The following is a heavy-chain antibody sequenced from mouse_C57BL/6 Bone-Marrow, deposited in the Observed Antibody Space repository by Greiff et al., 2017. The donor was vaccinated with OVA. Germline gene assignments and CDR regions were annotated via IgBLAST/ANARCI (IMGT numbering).Heavy chain of an antibody. CDR3: TRERAAQAPYNFDY. Sequence: EVMLVESGEGLVKPGGSLKLSCAASGFTFSSYAMSWVRQTPEKRLEWVAYISSGGDYIYYADTVKGRFTISRDNARNTLYMQMSSLKSEDTAMYYCTRERAAQAPYNFDYWGQGTTLTVSS. CDR1: GFTFSSYA. D-gene: IGHD3-2*02. J-gene: IGHJ2*01. CDR2: ISSGGDYI. V-gene: IGHV5-9-1*02.